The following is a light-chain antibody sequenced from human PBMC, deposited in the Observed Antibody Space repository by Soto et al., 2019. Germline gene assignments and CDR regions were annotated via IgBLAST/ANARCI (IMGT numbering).Light chain of an antibody. CDR3: QKYTNVPT. Sequence: DIQMTQSPSSLSASVGDRVTITCRASQGISNYLAWYQQIPGKVPKLLISAASTLQSGVPSRFSGSGSGTDCTITISSLQPEDVATYYCQKYTNVPTFGGGTKVEIK. CDR2: AAS. V-gene: IGKV1-27*01. CDR1: QGISNY. J-gene: IGKJ4*01.